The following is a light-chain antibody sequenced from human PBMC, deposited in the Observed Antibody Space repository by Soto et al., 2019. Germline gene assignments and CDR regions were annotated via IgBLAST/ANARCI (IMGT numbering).Light chain of an antibody. CDR3: AAWDDSLSVV. CDR1: SSNIGSNY. J-gene: IGLJ2*01. Sequence: SVLTQPPSASGTPGQRVTISCSGSSSNIGSNYVYWYQQLPGTAPKLLIYRNNQRPSGVPDRFSGSKSGTSASLAISGLRSEVEADYYCAAWDDSLSVVFGGGTKLTVL. V-gene: IGLV1-47*01. CDR2: RNN.